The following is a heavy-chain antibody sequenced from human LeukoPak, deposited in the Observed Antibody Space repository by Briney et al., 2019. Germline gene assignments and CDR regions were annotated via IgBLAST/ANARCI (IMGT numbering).Heavy chain of an antibody. CDR1: GFTFSNYD. CDR3: ARSVGKGVFDI. Sequence: GGSLRLSCAASGFTFSNYDMHWVRQGTGKGLEWVSAIGTAGDPYYPGSVKGRFTISRENAKNSLYLQMNSLRAGDTAVCYCARSVGKGVFDIWGQGTMVTVSS. J-gene: IGHJ3*02. D-gene: IGHD2-8*01. V-gene: IGHV3-13*05. CDR2: IGTAGDP.